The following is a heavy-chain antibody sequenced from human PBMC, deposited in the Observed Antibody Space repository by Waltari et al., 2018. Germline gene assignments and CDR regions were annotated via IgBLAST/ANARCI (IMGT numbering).Heavy chain of an antibody. CDR1: GYNFNSLN. J-gene: IGHJ3*01. Sequence: QVQLVQSGAEVKKPGASVKVSCKASGYNFNSLNINWVRQATGQGLEWMGWMNPTNGLTGYARRFQGRVTMTRDISITTAYMELSSLRSDDTAIYYCVRGKSHDRGGAFDVWGQGTVVTVSP. CDR3: VRGKSHDRGGAFDV. CDR2: MNPTNGLT. V-gene: IGHV1-8*01.